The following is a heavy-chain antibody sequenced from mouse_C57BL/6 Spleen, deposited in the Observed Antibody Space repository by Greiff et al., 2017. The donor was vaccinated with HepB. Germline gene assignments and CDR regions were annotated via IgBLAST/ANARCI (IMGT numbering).Heavy chain of an antibody. Sequence: EVKLQESGPGLVKPSQSLSLTCSVTGYSITSGYYWNWIRQFPGNKLEWMGYISYDGSNNYNPSLKNRISITRDTSKNQFFLKLNSVTTEDTATYYCARAYDYEGGFDYWGQGTTLTVSS. J-gene: IGHJ2*01. D-gene: IGHD2-4*01. CDR1: GYSITSGYY. CDR3: ARAYDYEGGFDY. V-gene: IGHV3-6*01. CDR2: ISYDGSN.